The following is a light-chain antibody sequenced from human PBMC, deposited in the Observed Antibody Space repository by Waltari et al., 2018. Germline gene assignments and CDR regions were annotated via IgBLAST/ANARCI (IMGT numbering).Light chain of an antibody. CDR3: QQSSSSPIT. CDR2: ASS. Sequence: DIQMTQSPSSLSASVGDRVIITCRASQNISNYLNWYQQKPGKAPKLLIYASSNLQGGVPSRFSGDGSGTDFTLTISTLQPEDFATYYCQQSSSSPITFGPGTKVDVK. V-gene: IGKV1-39*01. J-gene: IGKJ3*01. CDR1: QNISNY.